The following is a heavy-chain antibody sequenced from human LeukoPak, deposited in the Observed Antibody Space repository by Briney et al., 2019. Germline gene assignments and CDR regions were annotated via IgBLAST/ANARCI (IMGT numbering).Heavy chain of an antibody. CDR3: AKVSTVTTGKDDY. D-gene: IGHD4-17*01. Sequence: GGSLRLSCAASGFTFSSYGMHWVRQAPGKGLEWVAFIRYDGSNKYYADSVKGRFTISRDNSKNTLYLQMNSLRAEDTAVYYCAKVSTVTTGKDDYWGQGTLVTVSS. CDR1: GFTFSSYG. V-gene: IGHV3-30*02. CDR2: IRYDGSNK. J-gene: IGHJ4*02.